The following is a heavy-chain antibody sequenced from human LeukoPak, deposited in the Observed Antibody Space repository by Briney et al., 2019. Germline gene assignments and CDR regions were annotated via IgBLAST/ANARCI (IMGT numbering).Heavy chain of an antibody. CDR1: GFTFSSYG. CDR2: ITYDGSNK. J-gene: IGHJ4*02. Sequence: GGSLRLSCAASGFTFSSYGMHWVRQAPGKGLEWVAFITYDGSNKYYAESVKGRFTISRDDSKNTLYLQMNSLRAEDTAVYYCNDPFDYWGQGTLVTVSS. CDR3: NDPFDY. D-gene: IGHD1-1*01. V-gene: IGHV3-30*02.